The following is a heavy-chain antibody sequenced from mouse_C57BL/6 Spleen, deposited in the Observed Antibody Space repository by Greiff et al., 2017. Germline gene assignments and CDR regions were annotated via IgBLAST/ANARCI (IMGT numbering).Heavy chain of an antibody. CDR2: ISDGGSYT. CDR1: GFTFSSYA. V-gene: IGHV5-4*03. J-gene: IGHJ1*03. CDR3: ARVHYYYGSSYWYFDV. Sequence: EVMLVESGGGLVKPGGSLKLSCAASGFTFSSYAMSWVRQTPEKRLEWVATISDGGSYTYYPAHVKGRFTISRDNAKNNLYLQMSHLKSEDTAMYYCARVHYYYGSSYWYFDVWGTGTTVTVSA. D-gene: IGHD1-1*01.